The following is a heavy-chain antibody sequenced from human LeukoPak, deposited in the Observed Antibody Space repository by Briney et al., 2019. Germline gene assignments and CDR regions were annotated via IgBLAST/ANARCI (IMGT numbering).Heavy chain of an antibody. CDR3: ARDRGNIVVAPNAIRGWFDH. CDR2: IRFDGTIK. Sequence: GGSLRLSCAASGFTFSSYAMHWVRQAPGKGLEWVAFIRFDGTIKDYADSVKGRFTISRDNSKNTLNLLMNSLRVEDTAMYHCARDRGNIVVAPNAIRGWFDHXGXGTLVTVSS. V-gene: IGHV3-30*02. CDR1: GFTFSSYA. J-gene: IGHJ5*02. D-gene: IGHD2-2*02.